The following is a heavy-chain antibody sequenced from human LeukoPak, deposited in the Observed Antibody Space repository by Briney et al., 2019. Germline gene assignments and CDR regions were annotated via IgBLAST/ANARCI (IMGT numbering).Heavy chain of an antibody. CDR1: GGSISSSSYY. J-gene: IGHJ4*02. D-gene: IGHD5-12*01. CDR3: ARHVHVDIVATTGIFDY. V-gene: IGHV4-39*01. CDR2: IYYSGST. Sequence: PSETLSFTCTVSGGSISSSSYYWGWIRQPPGKGLEWIVSIYYSGSTYYNPSLKSRVTISVDTSKNQFSLKLSSVTAADTAVYYCARHVHVDIVATTGIFDYWGQGTLVTVSS.